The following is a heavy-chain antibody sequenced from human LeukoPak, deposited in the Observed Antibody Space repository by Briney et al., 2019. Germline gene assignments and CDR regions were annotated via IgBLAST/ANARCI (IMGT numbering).Heavy chain of an antibody. CDR3: ARGKEVITMLRGLKPGYYFDY. J-gene: IGHJ4*02. CDR2: IYYNGDT. V-gene: IGHV4-59*01. Sequence: SETLSLTCTVSGGFISSYYWSWIRQPPGKGLEWIGYIYYNGDTKYNPSLKSRVTISVDTSKNQFSLKLNSVTAADTAVYYCARGKEVITMLRGLKPGYYFDYWGQGTLVTVSS. D-gene: IGHD3-10*01. CDR1: GGFISSYY.